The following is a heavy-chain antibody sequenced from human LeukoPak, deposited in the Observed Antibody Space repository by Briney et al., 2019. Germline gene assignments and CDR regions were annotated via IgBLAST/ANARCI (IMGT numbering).Heavy chain of an antibody. J-gene: IGHJ4*02. CDR1: GYTFASYG. D-gene: IGHD3-22*01. Sequence: ASVKVSCKASGYTFASYGISWVRQAPGQGLEWMGWISAYNGNTNYAQKLQGRVTMTTDTSTSTAYMELRSLRSDDTAVYYCARDRKFSHYYDSSGAFDHWGQGTLVTVSS. CDR2: ISAYNGNT. V-gene: IGHV1-18*01. CDR3: ARDRKFSHYYDSSGAFDH.